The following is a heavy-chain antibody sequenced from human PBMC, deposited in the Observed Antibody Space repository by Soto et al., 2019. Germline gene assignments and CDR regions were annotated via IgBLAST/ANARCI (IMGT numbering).Heavy chain of an antibody. Sequence: SVKVSCKASGFTFSSSAIQWMRQARGQRLEWIGWIVVGSDNTKYAQKFQERVTITRDMSTSTAYMELSRLRSEDTVVYYCAAGITVFGAADYWGQGTLVTVSS. CDR1: GFTFSSSA. J-gene: IGHJ4*02. V-gene: IGHV1-58*02. CDR3: AAGITVFGAADY. D-gene: IGHD3-3*01. CDR2: IVVGSDNT.